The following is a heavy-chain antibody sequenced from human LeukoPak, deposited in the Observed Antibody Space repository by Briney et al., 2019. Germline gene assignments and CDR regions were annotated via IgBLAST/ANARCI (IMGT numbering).Heavy chain of an antibody. V-gene: IGHV3-64*01. D-gene: IGHD6-13*01. J-gene: IGHJ4*02. CDR3: ARDGYSSTLYYFDY. CDR2: ISSNGGST. CDR1: XA. Sequence: XAMHWVXQAPGKGLEYVSAISSNGGSTYYANSVKGRFTISRDNSKNTLYLQMGSLRAEDMAVYYCARDGYSSTLYYFDYWGQGTLVTVSS.